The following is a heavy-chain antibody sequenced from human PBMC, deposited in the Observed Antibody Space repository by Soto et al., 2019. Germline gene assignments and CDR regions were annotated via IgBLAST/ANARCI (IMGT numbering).Heavy chain of an antibody. J-gene: IGHJ4*02. CDR3: ARDRRYDILTGYLGY. V-gene: IGHV1-3*01. CDR1: GDAFTSYA. Sequence: ASVKVSCKASGDAFTSYAMHWVRQGPGQRLEWMGWINAGNGNTKYSQKFQGRVTITRDTSANTAYMELSSLRSEDTAVYYCARDRRYDILTGYLGYWGQGTLVTVSS. CDR2: INAGNGNT. D-gene: IGHD3-9*01.